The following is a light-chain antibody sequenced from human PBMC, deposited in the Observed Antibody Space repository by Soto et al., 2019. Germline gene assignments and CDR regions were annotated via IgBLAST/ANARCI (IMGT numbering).Light chain of an antibody. CDR2: AAS. J-gene: IGKJ4*01. Sequence: IQMTPSPSSLSASVGDRVTITCRASQSISSYLNWYQQKPGKAPKLLIYAASNLQSGVPSRFSGSGSGTDFTLTISSLQPEDFATYYCQQSYSIPLTFGGGT. V-gene: IGKV1-39*01. CDR1: QSISSY. CDR3: QQSYSIPLT.